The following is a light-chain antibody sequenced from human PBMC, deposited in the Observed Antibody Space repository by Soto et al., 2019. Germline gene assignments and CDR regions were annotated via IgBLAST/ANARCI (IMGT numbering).Light chain of an antibody. V-gene: IGKV3-11*01. CDR2: DAS. CDR1: QSVSSY. Sequence: EIVLTQSPATLSLSPGERATLSCRASQSVSSYLAWYQQKPGQAPRLIIYDASNRATGIPARFSGSGSGTDFKLTISSREPEDFAVYYCQRSSNWRALTFGGETNVEIK. J-gene: IGKJ4*01. CDR3: QRSSNWRALT.